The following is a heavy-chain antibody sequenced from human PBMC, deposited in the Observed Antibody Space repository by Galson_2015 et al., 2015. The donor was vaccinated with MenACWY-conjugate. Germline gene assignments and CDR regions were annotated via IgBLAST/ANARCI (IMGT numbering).Heavy chain of an antibody. CDR2: INPNYGST. CDR1: GYTFTKNY. J-gene: IGHJ4*02. D-gene: IGHD6-13*01. Sequence: SVKVSCKASGYTFTKNYIHWVRQAPGQGLEWMGMINPNYGSTSYAQKFQDRVTFSRDTSTTTAYMEPTSLTSDDTAVYYCAKDEASSWYDYWGQGTLVTVSS. CDR3: AKDEASSWYDY. V-gene: IGHV1-46*01.